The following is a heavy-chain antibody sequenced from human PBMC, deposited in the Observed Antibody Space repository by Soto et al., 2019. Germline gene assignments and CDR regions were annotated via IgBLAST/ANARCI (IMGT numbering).Heavy chain of an antibody. CDR3: AKAGHSIGWYAEL. Sequence: GGSLRLSCATSGFTFSNYAMNWVRQAPGQGLDWVSIISENGANAYYANSVKGRFTISRDNSRNTLYLQMNNLRVEDTAVYYCAKAGHSIGWYAELWGQGTLVTVSS. J-gene: IGHJ4*02. CDR1: GFTFSNYA. CDR2: ISENGANA. V-gene: IGHV3-23*01. D-gene: IGHD6-19*01.